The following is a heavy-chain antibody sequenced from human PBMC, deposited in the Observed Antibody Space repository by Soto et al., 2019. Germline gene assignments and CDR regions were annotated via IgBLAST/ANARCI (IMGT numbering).Heavy chain of an antibody. CDR1: GFTFTSSA. V-gene: IGHV1-58*01. Sequence: SVKVSCKASGFTFTSSAVQWVRQARGQRLEWIGWIVVGSGNTNYAQKFQERVTITRDMSTSTAYMELSSLRSEDTAVYYCAADRYYYDSRGPPEPSRSNWGKGTLATVSS. CDR2: IVVGSGNT. CDR3: AADRYYYDSRGPPEPSRSN. D-gene: IGHD3-22*01. J-gene: IGHJ4*02.